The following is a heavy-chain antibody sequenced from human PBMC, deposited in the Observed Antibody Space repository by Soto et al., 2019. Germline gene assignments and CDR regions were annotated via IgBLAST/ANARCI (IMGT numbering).Heavy chain of an antibody. CDR1: GGSISSSSYY. CDR2: IYYSGST. D-gene: IGHD6-19*01. CDR3: ARRYSSGWYYFDY. Sequence: QLQLQESGPGLVKPSETLSLTYTVSGGSISSSSYYWGWIRQPPGKGLEWIGSIYYSGSTYYNPSLKSRVTISVDTSKNQFSLKLSSVTAADTAVYYCARRYSSGWYYFDYWGQGTLVTVSS. V-gene: IGHV4-39*01. J-gene: IGHJ4*02.